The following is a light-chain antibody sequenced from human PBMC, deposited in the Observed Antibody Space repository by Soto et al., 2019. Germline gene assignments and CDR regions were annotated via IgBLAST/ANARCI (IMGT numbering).Light chain of an antibody. Sequence: QSVLTQPASVSGSPGQSITISCTGTSSDVGGYNYVSWYQQHPGKAPKLMIFEVSSRPSGVSNRFSGSKSGNTASLTISGLQAEDEAVYYCSSSTSSSTWVFGGGTKLTVL. J-gene: IGLJ3*02. CDR3: SSSTSSSTWV. V-gene: IGLV2-14*01. CDR2: EVS. CDR1: SSDVGGYNY.